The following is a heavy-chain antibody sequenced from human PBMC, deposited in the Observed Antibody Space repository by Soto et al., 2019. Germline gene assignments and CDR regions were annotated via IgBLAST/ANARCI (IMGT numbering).Heavy chain of an antibody. V-gene: IGHV4-30-2*01. CDR2: IYYSGST. CDR3: ARVGGNTAMDT. J-gene: IGHJ5*02. D-gene: IGHD5-18*01. CDR1: GGSLNNGGHS. Sequence: SETLSLTCAVSGGSLNNGGHSWGWVRRPPGKGLEYIASIYYSGSTYYNPSLKSRVTISIDRSKNQFSLNLNSVTAADTAVYYCARVGGNTAMDTWGQGTLVTVSS.